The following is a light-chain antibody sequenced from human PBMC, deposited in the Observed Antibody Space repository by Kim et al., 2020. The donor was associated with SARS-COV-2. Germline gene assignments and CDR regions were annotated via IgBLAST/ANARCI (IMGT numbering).Light chain of an antibody. V-gene: IGKV1-16*01. CDR3: HQYSSYPRT. CDR1: QDIRSN. Sequence: DIQMTQSPSSLSASVGDRVTITCRASQDIRSNLAWFQQKPGRAPKSLIYAASSLQSGAPSRFSGGGSGTEFTLTISSLQAEDSATYYCHQYSSYPRTFGQGTQVDI. CDR2: AAS. J-gene: IGKJ1*01.